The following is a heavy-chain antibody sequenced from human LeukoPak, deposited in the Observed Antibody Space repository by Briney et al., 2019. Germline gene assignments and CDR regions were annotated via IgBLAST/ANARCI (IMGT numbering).Heavy chain of an antibody. V-gene: IGHV3-23*01. D-gene: IGHD3-22*01. Sequence: GGSLRLSCAASGFTFSSYAMSWVRQAPGKGLEWVSAISGSGGSTYYADSVKGRFTISRDNSKNTLYLQMNSLRAEDTAVYYCEKGKDGMIGVVPLGDWGQGTLVTVSS. CDR2: ISGSGGST. CDR1: GFTFSSYA. CDR3: EKGKDGMIGVVPLGD. J-gene: IGHJ4*02.